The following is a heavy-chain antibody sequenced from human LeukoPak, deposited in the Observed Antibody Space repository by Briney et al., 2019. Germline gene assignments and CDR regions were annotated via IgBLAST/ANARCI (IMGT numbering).Heavy chain of an antibody. CDR1: GGSISSYY. D-gene: IGHD6-13*01. V-gene: IGHV4-59*01. CDR3: VRDRAAACLMYHAFDI. Sequence: SETLSLTCTVSGGSISSYYWSWIRQPPGKGLEWIGYIYYSGSTNYNPSLKSRVTISVDTSKNQFSLKLSSVTAADTAVYYCVRDRAAACLMYHAFDIWGQGTMVTVSS. CDR2: IYYSGST. J-gene: IGHJ3*02.